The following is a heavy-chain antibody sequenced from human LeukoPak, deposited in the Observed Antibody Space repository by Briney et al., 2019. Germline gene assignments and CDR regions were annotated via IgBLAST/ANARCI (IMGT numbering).Heavy chain of an antibody. V-gene: IGHV3-13*01. CDR2: IGTAGDT. CDR1: TFIFSSYN. Sequence: GGSLRLSCAASTFIFSSYNMNWVRQAPGKGLEWVSAIGTAGDTYYPGSVKGRFTISRENAKNSLYLQMNSLRAGDTAVYYCARGPYYYDSSGSDNFDYWGQGTLVTVSS. CDR3: ARGPYYYDSSGSDNFDY. D-gene: IGHD3-22*01. J-gene: IGHJ4*02.